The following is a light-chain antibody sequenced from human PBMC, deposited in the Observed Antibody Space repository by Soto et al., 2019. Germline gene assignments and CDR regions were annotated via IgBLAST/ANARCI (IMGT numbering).Light chain of an antibody. V-gene: IGKV1-13*02. CDR3: QQFQSYALT. Sequence: AIQLTQSPSSLSASVGDRVTITCRASQGISSALAWYQHKPGRAPRLLICDASSLQSGVSSRFSGSGSGTDVTLTISSLQPEDFATYYCQQFQSYALTFGGGTKLEIK. CDR2: DAS. J-gene: IGKJ4*01. CDR1: QGISSA.